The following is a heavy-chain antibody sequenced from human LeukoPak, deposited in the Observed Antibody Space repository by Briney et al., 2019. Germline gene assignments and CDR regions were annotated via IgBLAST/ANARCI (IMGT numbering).Heavy chain of an antibody. J-gene: IGHJ3*02. CDR1: GGSFSGYY. CDR3: ARGVLAAAGTDAFDI. D-gene: IGHD6-13*01. Sequence: SETLSLTCAVYGGSFSGYYWSWIRQHPGKGLEWIGYIYYSGSTYYNPSLKSRVTISVDTSKNQFSLKLSSVTAADTAVYYCARGVLAAAGTDAFDIWGQGTMVTVSS. V-gene: IGHV4-31*11. CDR2: IYYSGST.